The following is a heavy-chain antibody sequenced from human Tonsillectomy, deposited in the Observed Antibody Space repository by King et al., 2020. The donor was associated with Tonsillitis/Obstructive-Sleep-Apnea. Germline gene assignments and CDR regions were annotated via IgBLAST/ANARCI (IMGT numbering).Heavy chain of an antibody. CDR2: IYYSGSA. V-gene: IGHV4-31*01. Sequence: VQLQESGPGLVKPSQNLSLTCTVSGGSISSGGYYWSWIRQRPGKGLEWIGYIYYSGSAYYNPSLKSLLTISVDTSKNQFSLKLSSVTAADTAVFYCTRTDYNDDVAGWFDPWGQGTLVTVSS. CDR1: GGSISSGGYY. D-gene: IGHD4-11*01. J-gene: IGHJ5*02. CDR3: TRTDYNDDVAGWFDP.